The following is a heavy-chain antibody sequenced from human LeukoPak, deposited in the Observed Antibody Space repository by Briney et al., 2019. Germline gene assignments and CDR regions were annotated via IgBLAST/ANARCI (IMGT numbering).Heavy chain of an antibody. CDR3: ARVRRSSTGARYFDL. Sequence: PGGSLRLSCAASGFTFDDYGMSWVRQAPGKGLEWVSGINWNGGSTGYADSVKGRFTISRDNAKNSLYLQMNSLRAEDTAVYYCARVRRSSTGARYFDLWGRGTLVTVSS. J-gene: IGHJ2*01. CDR2: INWNGGST. D-gene: IGHD4-17*01. CDR1: GFTFDDYG. V-gene: IGHV3-20*04.